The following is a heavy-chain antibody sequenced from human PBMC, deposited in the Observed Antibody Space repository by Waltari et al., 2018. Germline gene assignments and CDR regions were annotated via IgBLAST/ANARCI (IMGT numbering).Heavy chain of an antibody. CDR1: GFTFSCYG. D-gene: IGHD1-1*01. J-gene: IGHJ4*02. Sequence: QVQLVESGGGVVQPGSSLRLSCAASGFTFSCYGMHWVRQAPGKGLEWVAVIWYDGSNKYYADSVKGRFTISRDNSKNTLYLQMNSLRAEDTAVYYCARDLSDNWNDPYFDYWGQGTLVTVSS. V-gene: IGHV3-33*01. CDR2: IWYDGSNK. CDR3: ARDLSDNWNDPYFDY.